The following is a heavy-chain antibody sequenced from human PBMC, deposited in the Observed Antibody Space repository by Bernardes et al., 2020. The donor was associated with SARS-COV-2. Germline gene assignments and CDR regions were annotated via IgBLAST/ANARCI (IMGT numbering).Heavy chain of an antibody. CDR2: ISSSGSTI. CDR3: ARDGMSGYDFWSGYWPGDYYYYGMDV. Sequence: GGSLRLSCAASGFTFSDYYMSWIRQAPGKGLEWVSYISSSGSTIYYADSVKGRFTISRDNAKNSLYLQMNSLRAEDTAVYYCARDGMSGYDFWSGYWPGDYYYYGMDVWGQGTTVTVSS. J-gene: IGHJ6*02. CDR1: GFTFSDYY. V-gene: IGHV3-11*01. D-gene: IGHD3-3*01.